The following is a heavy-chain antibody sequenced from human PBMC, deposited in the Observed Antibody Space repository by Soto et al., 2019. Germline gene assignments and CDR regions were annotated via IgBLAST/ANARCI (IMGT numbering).Heavy chain of an antibody. V-gene: IGHV4-39*01. CDR2: IYYSGST. CDR1: GGSISSSSYY. Sequence: LSLTCTVSGGSISSSSYYWGWIRQPPGKGLESIGSIYYSGSTYYNPSPKSRVTISVDTSKNQFSLKLNSVTAADTAVYYCARHAGSGWPKAGWFDPWGQGTLVTVSS. D-gene: IGHD6-19*01. J-gene: IGHJ5*02. CDR3: ARHAGSGWPKAGWFDP.